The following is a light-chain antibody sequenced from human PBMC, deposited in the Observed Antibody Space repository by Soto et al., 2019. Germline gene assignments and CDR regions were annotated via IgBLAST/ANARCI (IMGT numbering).Light chain of an antibody. V-gene: IGKV3-20*01. CDR2: GAS. CDR1: QRVSSSY. CDR3: QQYGSSPIT. J-gene: IGKJ5*01. Sequence: DIVLTQSPGTPSLSPGERATLSCTSSQRVSSSYLDGYQQKPGQAPRLLIYGASSRATGIPDRFSASGSGTDFTLTISRLEPEDFAVYYCQQYGSSPITFGQGTRLEIK.